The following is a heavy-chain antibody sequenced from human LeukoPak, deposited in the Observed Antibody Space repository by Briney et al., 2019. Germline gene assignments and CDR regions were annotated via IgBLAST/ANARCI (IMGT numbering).Heavy chain of an antibody. CDR3: ARRRGYSGYVLAFDI. D-gene: IGHD5-12*01. J-gene: IGHJ3*02. Sequence: ASLKVSCKASGYTFTSYAMNWVRQAPGQGLEWMGWINPNSGGTNYAQKFQGRVTMTRDTSISTAYMELSRLRSDDTAVYYCARRRGYSGYVLAFDIWGQGTMVTVSS. CDR1: GYTFTSYA. CDR2: INPNSGGT. V-gene: IGHV1-2*02.